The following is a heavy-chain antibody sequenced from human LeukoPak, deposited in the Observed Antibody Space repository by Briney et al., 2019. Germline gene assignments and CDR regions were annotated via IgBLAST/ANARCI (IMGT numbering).Heavy chain of an antibody. V-gene: IGHV1-2*02. Sequence: GASVKVSCKASGYIFTGYYLHWVRQAPGQGLESMGWINPDSGDTNFAQKFQGRVSMTRDTSISTAYMELSRLRSDDTAYYYCAREDVTYYSGYDYPPGRHWFDPWGQGTLVTVSS. D-gene: IGHD5-12*01. CDR2: INPDSGDT. CDR1: GYIFTGYY. CDR3: AREDVTYYSGYDYPPGRHWFDP. J-gene: IGHJ5*02.